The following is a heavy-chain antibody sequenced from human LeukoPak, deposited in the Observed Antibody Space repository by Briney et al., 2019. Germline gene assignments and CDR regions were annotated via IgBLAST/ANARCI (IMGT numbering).Heavy chain of an antibody. CDR1: GGSISTYY. Sequence: SETLSLTCTVSGGSISTYYWSWIRQPAGKGLEWIGRIYTSGSTNYNPSLKSRVTMSVDTSKNQFSLNLSSVTAADTAVYYCAGGWELGRFDYWGQGTLVTVSS. CDR2: IYTSGST. CDR3: AGGWELGRFDY. J-gene: IGHJ4*02. D-gene: IGHD1-26*01. V-gene: IGHV4-4*07.